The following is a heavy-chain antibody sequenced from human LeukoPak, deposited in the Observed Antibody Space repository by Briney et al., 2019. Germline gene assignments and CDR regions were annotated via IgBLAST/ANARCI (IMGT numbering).Heavy chain of an antibody. V-gene: IGHV3-30*18. CDR1: GFTFSSYG. CDR2: ILFDGSNE. Sequence: GGSLRLSCAASGFTFSSYGMHWVRQAPGKGLEWVAVILFDGSNEYYGDSVKGRFTISRDNSKNTLYLQMSSLRAEDTAVYYCVKGGVGFLEWLFDWGQGTLVTVSS. D-gene: IGHD3-3*01. J-gene: IGHJ4*02. CDR3: VKGGVGFLEWLFD.